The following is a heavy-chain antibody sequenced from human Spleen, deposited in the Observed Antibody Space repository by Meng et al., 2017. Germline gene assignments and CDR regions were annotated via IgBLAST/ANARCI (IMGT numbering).Heavy chain of an antibody. CDR3: ARGATVTIYYFDY. V-gene: IGHV4-34*01. Sequence: SETLSLTCAVYGGSFSGYYWSWIRQPPGKGLEWIGEINHSGSTNYNPSLKSRVTISADTSKNQFSLKLSSVTAADTAVYYCARGATVTIYYFDYWGQGTLVTVSS. CDR1: GGSFSGYY. CDR2: INHSGST. D-gene: IGHD4-17*01. J-gene: IGHJ4*02.